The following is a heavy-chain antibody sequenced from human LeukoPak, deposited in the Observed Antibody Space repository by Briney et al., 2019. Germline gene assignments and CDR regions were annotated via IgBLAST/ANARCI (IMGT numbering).Heavy chain of an antibody. CDR3: ARDSDPLYYYDSSGYPKFDY. V-gene: IGHV3-48*03. CDR1: GFTFSSYE. CDR2: ISSSGSTI. D-gene: IGHD3-22*01. Sequence: GGSLRLSCAASGFTFSSYEMNWVRQAPGKGLEWVSYISSSGSTIYYADSVKGRFTISRDNAKNSLYLQMNSLRAEDTAVYYCARDSDPLYYYDSSGYPKFDYWGQGTLVTVSS. J-gene: IGHJ4*02.